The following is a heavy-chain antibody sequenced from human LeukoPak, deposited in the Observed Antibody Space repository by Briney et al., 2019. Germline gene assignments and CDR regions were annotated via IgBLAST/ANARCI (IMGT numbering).Heavy chain of an antibody. V-gene: IGHV4-59*01. CDR3: ARSREWELRLYYYYMDV. Sequence: PSETLSLTCTVSGGSISSYYWSWIRQPPGKGLEWIGYIYYSGSTDYNPSLKSRVTISVDTSRNQLSLKLSSVTAADTAVYYCARSREWELRLYYYYMDVWGKGTTVTVSS. J-gene: IGHJ6*03. CDR2: IYYSGST. D-gene: IGHD1-26*01. CDR1: GGSISSYY.